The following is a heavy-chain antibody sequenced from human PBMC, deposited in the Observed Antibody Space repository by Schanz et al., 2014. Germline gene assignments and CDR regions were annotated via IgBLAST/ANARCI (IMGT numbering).Heavy chain of an antibody. Sequence: GPEVKKPGASVTVSCKASGYDFHIYAYSWVRQAPGQGPEWIGWISGYTGDTKYAQKFQHRVNMTTDRTTSTVYMELRSIRFDDTAVYFCARDNGRIPAANSFDYWGQGTRVTVSS. V-gene: IGHV1-18*01. CDR1: GYDFHIYA. D-gene: IGHD1-26*01. CDR3: ARDNGRIPAANSFDY. CDR2: ISGYTGDT. J-gene: IGHJ4*02.